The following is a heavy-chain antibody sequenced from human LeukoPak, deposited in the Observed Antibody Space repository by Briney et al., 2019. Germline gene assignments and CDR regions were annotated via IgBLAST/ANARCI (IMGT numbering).Heavy chain of an antibody. CDR3: ARGRRIDGYKRFDY. D-gene: IGHD5-24*01. V-gene: IGHV4-34*01. CDR1: GGSFSGYY. J-gene: IGHJ4*02. CDR2: INHSGGT. Sequence: SETLSLTCAVYGGSFSGYYWSWIRQPPGKGLEWIGEINHSGGTNYNPSLKSRVTISVDTSKNQFSLKLSSVTAADTAVYYCARGRRIDGYKRFDYWGQGTLVTVSS.